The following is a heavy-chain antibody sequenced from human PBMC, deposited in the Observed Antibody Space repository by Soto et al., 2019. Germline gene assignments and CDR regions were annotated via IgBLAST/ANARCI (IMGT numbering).Heavy chain of an antibody. CDR3: TRELNGGNPFDY. Sequence: QVQFVQSGAEVKKPGASVRLSCKPSGYTLPNYSIQWVRQAAGQGLQWLGWITPGSGYTEYSQRFQGRVTLSRDNSASTVYMDLTSLTSEDTAGYFCTRELNGGNPFDYWGQGTLVTVAS. CDR1: GYTLPNYS. V-gene: IGHV1-3*01. D-gene: IGHD2-8*01. CDR2: ITPGSGYT. J-gene: IGHJ4*02.